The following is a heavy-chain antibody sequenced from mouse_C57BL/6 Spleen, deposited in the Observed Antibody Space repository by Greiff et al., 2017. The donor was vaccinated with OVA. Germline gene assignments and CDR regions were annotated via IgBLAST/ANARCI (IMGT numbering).Heavy chain of an antibody. CDR3: ARDRGRNYFDY. CDR2: ISYDGSN. V-gene: IGHV3-6*01. Sequence: EVKLQESGPGLVKPSQSLSLTCSVTGYSITSGYYWNWIRQFPGNKLEWMGYISYDGSNNYNPSLKNRISITRDTSKNQFFLKLNSVTTEDTATYYCARDRGRNYFDYWGQGTTLTVSS. J-gene: IGHJ2*01. CDR1: GYSITSGYY.